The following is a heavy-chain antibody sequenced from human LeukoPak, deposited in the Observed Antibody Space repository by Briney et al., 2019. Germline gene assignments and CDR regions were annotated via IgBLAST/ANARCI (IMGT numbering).Heavy chain of an antibody. CDR3: ARDDDSSGYYSNPFDY. CDR1: GFTFSSYS. D-gene: IGHD3-22*01. Sequence: GGSLRLSCAASGFTFSSYSMNWVRQAPGKGLEWVSSISSSSSYIYYADSAKGRFTISRDNAKNSLYLQMNSLRAEDTAVYYCARDDDSSGYYSNPFDYWGQGTLVTVSS. J-gene: IGHJ4*02. CDR2: ISSSSSYI. V-gene: IGHV3-21*01.